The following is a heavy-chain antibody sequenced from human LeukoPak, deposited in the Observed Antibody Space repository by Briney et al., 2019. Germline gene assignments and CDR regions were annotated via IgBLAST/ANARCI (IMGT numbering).Heavy chain of an antibody. Sequence: SETLSLTCTVSRASISDNYWSWSRQPAGKALEWIGRTYTSEDTNYNPSLKSRASVSVDTSKNQFYLSLRYVTAADTAVYYCTIGGASGSLAHWGPGTLVTVSS. CDR2: TYTSEDT. V-gene: IGHV4-4*07. J-gene: IGHJ4*02. D-gene: IGHD6-13*01. CDR1: RASISDNY. CDR3: TIGGASGSLAH.